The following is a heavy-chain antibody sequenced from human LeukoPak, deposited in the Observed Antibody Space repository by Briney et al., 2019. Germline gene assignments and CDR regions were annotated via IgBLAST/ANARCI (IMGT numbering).Heavy chain of an antibody. CDR3: AKDASDEYRTYYHGMDV. CDR1: GFSFGDYA. Sequence: PGGSLRLSCTASGFSFGDYAMSWVRQAPGKGLEWVSAISGSGSRTFYADSVKGRFTISRDNSKNTLYLQMSSLIAEDTAVYYCAKDASDEYRTYYHGMDVWGQGTTVTVSS. V-gene: IGHV3-23*01. J-gene: IGHJ6*02. D-gene: IGHD4-11*01. CDR2: ISGSGSRT.